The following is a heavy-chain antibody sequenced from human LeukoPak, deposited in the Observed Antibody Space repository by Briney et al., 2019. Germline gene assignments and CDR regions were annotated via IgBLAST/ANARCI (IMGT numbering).Heavy chain of an antibody. V-gene: IGHV4-59*01. CDR3: ARDGYSGNDGL. CDR2: IYHSGST. J-gene: IGHJ4*02. Sequence: PSETLSLTCTVSGGSISSYYWSWIRQPPGKGLEWIGCIYHSGSTKYNPSLKSRVTISVDTSKNQFSLKLSSVTAADTAVYYCARDGYSGNDGLWGQGTLVTVSS. D-gene: IGHD5-12*01. CDR1: GGSISSYY.